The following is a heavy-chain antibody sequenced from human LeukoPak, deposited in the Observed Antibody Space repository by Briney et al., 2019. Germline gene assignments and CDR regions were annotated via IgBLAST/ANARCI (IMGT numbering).Heavy chain of an antibody. D-gene: IGHD2-21*02. CDR2: ISYDGSNK. J-gene: IGHJ4*02. V-gene: IGHV3-30-3*01. CDR3: ARASIVVVTGILLFDY. CDR1: GFTFSSYA. Sequence: GGSLRLSCAASGFTFSSYAMHWVRQAPGKGLEWVAVISYDGSNKYYADSVKGRFTISRDNSKNTLYLQMNSLRAEDTAVYYCARASIVVVTGILLFDYWGQGTLVTVSS.